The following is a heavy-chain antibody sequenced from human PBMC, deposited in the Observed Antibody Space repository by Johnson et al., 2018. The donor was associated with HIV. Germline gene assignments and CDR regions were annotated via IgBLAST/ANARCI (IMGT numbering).Heavy chain of an antibody. Sequence: QVQLVESGGGVVQPGGSLRLSCAASGFTFSSYGMHWVRQAPGKGLEWVAFIRYDGSNKYYADSGKGRLTISRDNSKNTVFLQMNTLVADESAVYYGAKVARCGGSGGVDAFEIWGQGTMVTGS. CDR2: IRYDGSNK. CDR3: AKVARCGGSGGVDAFEI. CDR1: GFTFSSYG. J-gene: IGHJ3*02. D-gene: IGHD6-19*01. V-gene: IGHV3-30*02.